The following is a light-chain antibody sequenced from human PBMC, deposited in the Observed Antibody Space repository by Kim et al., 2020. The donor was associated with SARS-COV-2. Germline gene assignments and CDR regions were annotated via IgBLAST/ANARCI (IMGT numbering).Light chain of an antibody. J-gene: IGLJ2*01. CDR3: QEWDSSTVGF. CDR2: RDN. V-gene: IGLV3-9*01. Sequence: SYELTQPLSVSVALGQMARITCGGNNIENKNVNWYQQKPGQAPVLVIYRDNKRPSGIPERFSGSNSGNTATLTISRAQTGDEADYYCQEWDSSTVGFFGG. CDR1: NIENKN.